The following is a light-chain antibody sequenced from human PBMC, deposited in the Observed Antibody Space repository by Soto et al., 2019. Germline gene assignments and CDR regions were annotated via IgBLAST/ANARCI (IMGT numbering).Light chain of an antibody. Sequence: IVLTQSPATLSLSPGERATLSCRASQSVRHYLAWYQQKPGQAPRLLIYDASNRATGIPARFSGSGSGTDFTLTISSLEPEDFAVYYCQQRSILPPIIFGQGTRLEI. CDR2: DAS. CDR3: QQRSILPPII. V-gene: IGKV3-11*01. J-gene: IGKJ5*01. CDR1: QSVRHY.